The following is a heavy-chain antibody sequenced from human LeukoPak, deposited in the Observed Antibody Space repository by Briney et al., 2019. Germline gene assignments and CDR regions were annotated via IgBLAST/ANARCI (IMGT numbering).Heavy chain of an antibody. Sequence: GGSLRLSCAASGFTFSNYWMSWVRQAPGKGLEWVANIRQDGSEKCYVDSVKGRFTISRDNAKNSLYLQMNSLRAEDTAVYYCARDRWELLSNSYHYCGLDVWGQGTTVTVSS. CDR3: ARDRWELLSNSYHYCGLDV. D-gene: IGHD2-15*01. CDR2: IRQDGSEK. V-gene: IGHV3-7*01. CDR1: GFTFSNYW. J-gene: IGHJ6*02.